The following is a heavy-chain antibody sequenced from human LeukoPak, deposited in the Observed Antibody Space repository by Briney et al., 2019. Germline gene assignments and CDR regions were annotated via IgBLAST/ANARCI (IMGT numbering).Heavy chain of an antibody. CDR3: AKDLLEWLLYYFDY. Sequence: GGSLRLSCAASGFTFSSYSMNWVRQAPGRGLEWVSAISGSGGSTYYADSVKGRFTISRDNSKNTLYLQMNSLRAEDTAVYYCAKDLLEWLLYYFDYWGQGTLVTVSS. J-gene: IGHJ4*02. D-gene: IGHD3-3*01. CDR2: ISGSGGST. V-gene: IGHV3-23*01. CDR1: GFTFSSYS.